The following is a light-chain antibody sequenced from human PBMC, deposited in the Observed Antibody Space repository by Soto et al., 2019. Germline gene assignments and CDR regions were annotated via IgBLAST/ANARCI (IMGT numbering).Light chain of an antibody. Sequence: QCVLTQPRSVSGSPGESVTISCTGTSGDVGGYNYVSWYQQHPGKAPKLMIYDVSKRPSGVPDRFSGSKSGNTASLTISGLQAEDEADYYCCSYAGSYTPSYVFGTGTKVTVL. CDR3: CSYAGSYTPSYV. J-gene: IGLJ1*01. CDR2: DVS. CDR1: SGDVGGYNY. V-gene: IGLV2-11*01.